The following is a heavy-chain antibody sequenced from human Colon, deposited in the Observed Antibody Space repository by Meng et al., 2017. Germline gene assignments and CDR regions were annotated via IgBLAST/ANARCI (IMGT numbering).Heavy chain of an antibody. CDR3: TRDSPLVASIYYLEY. V-gene: IGHV1-18*01. Sequence: VPLGAPVKEVDKPWDSVKGPCKASGYNFTNNGISWVRQVPGQGPEWMGWISAYNGDTKYEEKFQGRVTMTTDTSSSTAYMELRSLRSDDTAVYYCTRDSPLVASIYYLEYWGQGTLVTVSS. J-gene: IGHJ4*02. CDR2: ISAYNGDT. D-gene: IGHD5-12*01. CDR1: GYNFTNNG.